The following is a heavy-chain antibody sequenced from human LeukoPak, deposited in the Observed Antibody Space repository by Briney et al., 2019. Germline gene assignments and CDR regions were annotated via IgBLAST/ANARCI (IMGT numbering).Heavy chain of an antibody. CDR3: AGDRYDSSGYYRDY. Sequence: GGSLRLSCAASGFTFSSYAMNWVRQAPGKGLEWVSAISGSGGSTYYADSVKGRFTISRDNSKNTLYLQMNSLRAEDTAVYCCAGDRYDSSGYYRDYWGQGTLVTVSS. CDR2: ISGSGGST. V-gene: IGHV3-23*01. D-gene: IGHD3-22*01. CDR1: GFTFSSYA. J-gene: IGHJ4*02.